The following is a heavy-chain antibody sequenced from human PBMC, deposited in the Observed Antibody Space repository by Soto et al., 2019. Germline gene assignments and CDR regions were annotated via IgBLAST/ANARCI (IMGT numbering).Heavy chain of an antibody. Sequence: LRLSCAASGFTFSSYAMHWVRQAPGTGLEWVAVISYEGSNKYYADSVKGRFTISRDNSKNTLYLQMNSLRTEDTAVYYCARVLGGMATVPFDYWGQGALVTVSS. D-gene: IGHD4-4*01. J-gene: IGHJ4*02. CDR2: ISYEGSNK. CDR1: GFTFSSYA. V-gene: IGHV3-30-3*01. CDR3: ARVLGGMATVPFDY.